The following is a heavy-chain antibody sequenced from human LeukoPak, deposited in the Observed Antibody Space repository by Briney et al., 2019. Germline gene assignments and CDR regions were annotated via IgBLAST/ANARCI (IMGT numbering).Heavy chain of an antibody. CDR3: AKAPRYCSSTSCAPIDY. CDR2: IRYDGSNK. Sequence: GRSLRLSCAASGFTFSSYGMHWVRQAPGKGLEWVAFIRYDGSNKYYADSVKGRFTISRDNSKNTLYLQMNSLRAEDTAVYYCAKAPRYCSSTSCAPIDYWGQGTLDTVSS. J-gene: IGHJ4*02. CDR1: GFTFSSYG. D-gene: IGHD2-2*01. V-gene: IGHV3-30*02.